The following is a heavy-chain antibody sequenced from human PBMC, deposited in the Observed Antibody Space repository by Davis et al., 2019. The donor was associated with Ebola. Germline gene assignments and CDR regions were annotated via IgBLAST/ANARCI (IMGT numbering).Heavy chain of an antibody. J-gene: IGHJ6*02. Sequence: ASVKVSCKASGYTFTSYGISWVRQAPGQGLEWMGWISAYNGNTNYAQKLQGRVTMTTDTSTSTAYMELRSLRSDDTAVYYCARVSSSSTTYYYYGMDVWGQGTTVTVSS. D-gene: IGHD6-13*01. CDR3: ARVSSSSTTYYYYGMDV. V-gene: IGHV1-18*01. CDR2: ISAYNGNT. CDR1: GYTFTSYG.